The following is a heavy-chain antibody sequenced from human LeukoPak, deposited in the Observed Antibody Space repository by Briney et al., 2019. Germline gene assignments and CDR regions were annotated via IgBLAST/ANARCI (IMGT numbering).Heavy chain of an antibody. CDR3: VRGDSRDQ. J-gene: IGHJ4*02. CDR1: QYDFNGYT. CDR2: ISKSSALK. D-gene: IGHD2-2*01. Sequence: PGGSLRLSYVASQYDFNGYTFTWVRQAPGKGLEYVSSISKSSALKYYAESVRGRFTISRNNAESSLFLDMTDLGGEDTAVYFCVRGDSRDQWGQGTLVTVSS. V-gene: IGHV3-21*01.